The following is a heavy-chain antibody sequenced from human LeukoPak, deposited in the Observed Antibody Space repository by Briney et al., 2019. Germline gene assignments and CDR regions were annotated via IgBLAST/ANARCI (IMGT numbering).Heavy chain of an antibody. CDR1: GFIFGSHA. CDR3: AKSPPLKYFDY. V-gene: IGHV3-23*01. CDR2: ISGSGDNI. J-gene: IGHJ4*02. Sequence: GGSLRLSCAASGFIFGSHAMSWVRQAPGEGLEWISSISGSGDNIFYADSVKGRLTISRDNSKNTLFLHLNSLRADDTAVYYCAKSPPLKYFDYWGQGTLVTVSS.